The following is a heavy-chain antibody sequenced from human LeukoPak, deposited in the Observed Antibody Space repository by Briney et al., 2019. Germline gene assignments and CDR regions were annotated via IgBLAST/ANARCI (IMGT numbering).Heavy chain of an antibody. Sequence: GSLRLSCAASGFTFSSYSMNWVRQAPGKGLGWVSSISSSSSYKYYADSVKGRFTISRDNAKNSLYLQMNSLRAEDTAVYYCARAGGSGTTLDYWGQGTLVTVSS. CDR2: ISSSSSYK. J-gene: IGHJ4*02. V-gene: IGHV3-21*01. CDR3: ARAGGSGTTLDY. CDR1: GFTFSSYS. D-gene: IGHD3-10*01.